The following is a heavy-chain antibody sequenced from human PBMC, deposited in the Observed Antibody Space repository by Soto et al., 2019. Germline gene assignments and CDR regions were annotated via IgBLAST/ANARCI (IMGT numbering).Heavy chain of an antibody. CDR2: IYYSGST. J-gene: IGHJ4*02. V-gene: IGHV4-59*01. D-gene: IGHD5-12*01. CDR3: ARGRWLQLIYFDY. Sequence: SETLSLTCTVSGGSISSYYWSWIRQPPGKGLEWIGCIYYSGSTNYNPSLKSRVTISVDTSKSQFSLNLRSVTAADTAVYYCARGRWLQLIYFDYWGQGTLVTVSS. CDR1: GGSISSYY.